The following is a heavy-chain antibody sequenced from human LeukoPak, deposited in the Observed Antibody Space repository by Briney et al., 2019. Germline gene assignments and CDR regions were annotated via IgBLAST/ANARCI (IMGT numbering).Heavy chain of an antibody. D-gene: IGHD6-6*01. Sequence: PSETLSLTCTVSGASISSDYWSWIRQPPGKGLEWIGCFHYSGTTNYNPSLKSRVTISLDTSKTQFSLKLNSVTAADTAVYYCARLSGSSSSPLDSWGQGTLVTVSS. CDR3: ARLSGSSSSPLDS. J-gene: IGHJ4*02. V-gene: IGHV4-59*01. CDR2: FHYSGTT. CDR1: GASISSDY.